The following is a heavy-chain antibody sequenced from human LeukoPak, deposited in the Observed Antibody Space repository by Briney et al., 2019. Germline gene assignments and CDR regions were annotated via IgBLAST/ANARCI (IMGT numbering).Heavy chain of an antibody. CDR1: GYTFTSYG. V-gene: IGHV1-18*01. Sequence: ASVKVSCKASGYTFTSYGISWVRQAPGQGLEWMGWISAYNGNTNYAQKLQGRVTMTTDTSTNTAYMELRSLRSDDTAVYYCARTTYYDFWSGWYYFDCWGQGTLVTVSS. CDR3: ARTTYYDFWSGWYYFDC. J-gene: IGHJ4*02. D-gene: IGHD3-3*01. CDR2: ISAYNGNT.